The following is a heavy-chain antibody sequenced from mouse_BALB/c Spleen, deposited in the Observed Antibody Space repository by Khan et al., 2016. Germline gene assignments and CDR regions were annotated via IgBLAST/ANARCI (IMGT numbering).Heavy chain of an antibody. Sequence: QVQLQQSGAELAKPGASVKMSCKASGYTFTSYWMHWVKQRPGQGLEWIGYINPSTGYTEYNQKFKDKATLTADKSSSPAYLQLSSLTSEDSAVYYCASTTVVATDYWGQGTTLTVSS. CDR1: GYTFTSYW. J-gene: IGHJ2*01. V-gene: IGHV1-7*01. D-gene: IGHD1-1*01. CDR2: INPSTGYT. CDR3: ASTTVVATDY.